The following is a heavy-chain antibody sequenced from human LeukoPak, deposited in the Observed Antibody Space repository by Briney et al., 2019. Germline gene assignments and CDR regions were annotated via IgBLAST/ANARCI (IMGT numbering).Heavy chain of an antibody. V-gene: IGHV3-30*18. CDR3: AKDATRYCSGGSCYGFDY. CDR2: ISYDGSNK. J-gene: IGHJ4*02. D-gene: IGHD2-15*01. CDR1: GFTFSSHA. Sequence: PGASLRLSCTTSGFTFSSHAMSWVRQAPGKGLEWVAVISYDGSNKYYADSVKGRFTISRDNSKNTLYLQMNSLRAEDTAVYYCAKDATRYCSGGSCYGFDYWGQGTLVTVSS.